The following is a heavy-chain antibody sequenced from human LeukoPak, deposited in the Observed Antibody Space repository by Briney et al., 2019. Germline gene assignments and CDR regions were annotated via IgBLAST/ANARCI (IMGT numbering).Heavy chain of an antibody. CDR1: GGTFSSYA. Sequence: ASVKVSCKASGGTFSSYAISWVRQAPGQGLEWMGGIIPIFGTANYAQKFQGRVTITADESTSTAYMELSSLRSEDTAVYYCTRGTIFGVVSFYYGLDVWGQGTTVTVAS. V-gene: IGHV1-69*13. CDR3: TRGTIFGVVSFYYGLDV. D-gene: IGHD3-3*01. CDR2: IIPIFGTA. J-gene: IGHJ6*02.